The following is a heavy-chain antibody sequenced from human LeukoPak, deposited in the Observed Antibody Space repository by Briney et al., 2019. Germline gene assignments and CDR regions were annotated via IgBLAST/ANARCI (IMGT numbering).Heavy chain of an antibody. CDR1: GDSVSSNSVA. CDR2: TYYRSKWYY. J-gene: IGHJ4*02. V-gene: IGHV6-1*01. CDR3: AKDFGGAGSYHCPFDY. Sequence: SQTLSLTCAISGDSVSSNSVAWNWIRQSPSRGLEWLGRTYYRSKWYYNSAVSVSSRITIDPDTSKNQFSLQLNSVTPEDTAVYYCAKDFGGAGSYHCPFDYWGQGTLVTVSS. D-gene: IGHD3-10*01.